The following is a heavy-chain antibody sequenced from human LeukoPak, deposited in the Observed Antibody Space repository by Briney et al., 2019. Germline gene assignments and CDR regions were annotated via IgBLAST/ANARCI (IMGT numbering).Heavy chain of an antibody. Sequence: SETLSLTCTVSGGSISSYYWSWIRQPPGKGLEWIGEINHSGSTNYNPSLKSRVTISVDTSKNQFSLKLSSVTAADTAVYYCARDPLYSGSYYDSSDAFDIWGQGTMVTVSS. J-gene: IGHJ3*02. V-gene: IGHV4-34*01. CDR2: INHSGST. CDR1: GGSISSYY. D-gene: IGHD1-26*01. CDR3: ARDPLYSGSYYDSSDAFDI.